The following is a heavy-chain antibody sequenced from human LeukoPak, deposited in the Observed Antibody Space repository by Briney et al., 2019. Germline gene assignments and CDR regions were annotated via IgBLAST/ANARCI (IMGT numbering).Heavy chain of an antibody. CDR1: GYTFTSYD. Sequence: GASVKVSCQASGYTFTSYDINWLRQATGQGLEWIGWMNPNSGNTGYAQKLQGRVTMTTDTSTSTAYMELSSLRSEDTAVYYCARGDQEPAPYVSYYYGMDVWGQGTTVTVSS. V-gene: IGHV1-8*01. D-gene: IGHD1-14*01. CDR2: MNPNSGNT. J-gene: IGHJ6*02. CDR3: ARGDQEPAPYVSYYYGMDV.